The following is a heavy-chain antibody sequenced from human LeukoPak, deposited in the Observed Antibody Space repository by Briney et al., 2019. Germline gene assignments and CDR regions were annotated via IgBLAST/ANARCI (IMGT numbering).Heavy chain of an antibody. Sequence: PSGTLSLTCAVSGGSISSSNWWSWVRQPPGKGLEWIGEIYHSGSTNYNPSLKSRVTISVDTSKNQFSLKLSSVTAADTAVYYCARASLSYYYDSSGYFDYWGQGTLVTVSS. CDR3: ARASLSYYYDSSGYFDY. D-gene: IGHD3-22*01. J-gene: IGHJ4*02. V-gene: IGHV4-4*02. CDR1: GGSISSSNW. CDR2: IYHSGST.